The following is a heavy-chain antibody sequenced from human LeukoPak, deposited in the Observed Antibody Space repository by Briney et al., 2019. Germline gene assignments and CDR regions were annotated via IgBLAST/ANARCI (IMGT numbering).Heavy chain of an antibody. CDR1: GFIVNGKH. Sequence: GGSLRLSCAASGFIVNGKHMSWVRQAPGKGLEWVSGLYSGGTAYYADSVKGRFTISRDNSKNTLYLQMNTLRAEDTALYYCARGRAGGSTTYNMDVWGQGTTVTVSS. J-gene: IGHJ6*02. CDR2: LYSGGTA. V-gene: IGHV3-66*01. CDR3: ARGRAGGSTTYNMDV. D-gene: IGHD5/OR15-5a*01.